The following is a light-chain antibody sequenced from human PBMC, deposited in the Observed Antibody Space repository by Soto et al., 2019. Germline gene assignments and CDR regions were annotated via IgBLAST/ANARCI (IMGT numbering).Light chain of an antibody. CDR1: HTITDF. V-gene: IGKV1-39*01. CDR2: GAS. J-gene: IGKJ1*01. CDR3: QQTYSVPWT. Sequence: DIQMTQSPSSLSASVGDGVTITCRASHTITDFLSWYQERPGKAPKQLIYGASTLQDGVPSRFSGSGSATNFTLTISSLLRDDFATYYCQQTYSVPWTFGQGTKV.